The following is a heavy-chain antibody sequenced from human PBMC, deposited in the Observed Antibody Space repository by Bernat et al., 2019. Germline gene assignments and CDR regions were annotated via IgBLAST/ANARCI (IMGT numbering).Heavy chain of an antibody. D-gene: IGHD6-6*01. Sequence: VQLVESGGGVVQPGRSLRLSCAASGFTFSSYGMHWVRQAPGKGLEWVSAISGSGGSTYYADSVKGRFTISRDNSKNTLYLQMNSLRAEDTAVYYCAKDLARYSSSSYAFDIWGQGTMVTVSS. CDR3: AKDLARYSSSSYAFDI. J-gene: IGHJ3*02. CDR2: ISGSGGST. CDR1: GFTFSSYG. V-gene: IGHV3-23*04.